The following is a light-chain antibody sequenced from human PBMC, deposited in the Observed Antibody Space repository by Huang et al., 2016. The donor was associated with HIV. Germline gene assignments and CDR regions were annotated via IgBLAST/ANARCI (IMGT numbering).Light chain of an antibody. Sequence: DIQMTQFPSSLSASVGDRVTITCRASENINWYQQKPRKPPKLLIHSASTLQNGVPSRFSGSGSETDFTLTITRLQPEDFAMYYCQGNVSIPRTFGQGTNLEIK. CDR3: QGNVSIPRT. V-gene: IGKV1-39*01. CDR1: EN. CDR2: SAS. J-gene: IGKJ2*02.